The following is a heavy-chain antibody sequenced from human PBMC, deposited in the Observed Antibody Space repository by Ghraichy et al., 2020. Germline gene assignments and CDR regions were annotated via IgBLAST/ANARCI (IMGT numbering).Heavy chain of an antibody. V-gene: IGHV1-2*02. CDR1: GYTFTGYY. Sequence: ASVKVSCKASGYTFTGYYMHWVRQAPGQGLEWMGWINPNSGGTNYAQKFQGRVTMTRDTSISTAYMELSRLRSDDTAVYYCARDGYSNYYYGMDVWGQGTTVTVSS. CDR3: ARDGYSNYYYGMDV. D-gene: IGHD4-11*01. CDR2: INPNSGGT. J-gene: IGHJ6*02.